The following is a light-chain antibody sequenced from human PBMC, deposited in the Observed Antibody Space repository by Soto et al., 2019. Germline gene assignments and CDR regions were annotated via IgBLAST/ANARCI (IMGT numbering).Light chain of an antibody. V-gene: IGKV1-17*01. CDR3: LQHNSYPPT. CDR2: GAS. J-gene: IGKJ5*01. CDR1: QSITSQ. Sequence: DIQLTQSPASLSASVVDRVTITCRASQSITSQLAWYQQRPGKVPKRLIYGASSLQSGVPSRFSGTGSGTEFTLTISSLQPEDFATYYCLQHNSYPPTFGQGTRLEIK.